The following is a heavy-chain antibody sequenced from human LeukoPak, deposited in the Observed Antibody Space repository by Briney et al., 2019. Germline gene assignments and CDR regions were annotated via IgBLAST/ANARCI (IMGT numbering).Heavy chain of an antibody. CDR3: ARLYSRVGPFDY. CDR2: ISSSSPYI. J-gene: IGHJ4*02. Sequence: GGSLRHSCAASGFTFSDYSMNWVRQAPGKGLEWVASISSSSPYIYYTDSVKGRFTISRDNAKNSLFLQMNSLRAEDTAVYYCARLYSRVGPFDYWGQGTLVTVSS. CDR1: GFTFSDYS. V-gene: IGHV3-21*01. D-gene: IGHD5-18*01.